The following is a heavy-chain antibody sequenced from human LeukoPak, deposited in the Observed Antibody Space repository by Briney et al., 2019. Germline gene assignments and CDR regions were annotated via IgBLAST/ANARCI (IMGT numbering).Heavy chain of an antibody. CDR3: AREDTYGEYRPFDF. CDR2: INPSSGVT. J-gene: IGHJ4*02. D-gene: IGHD5-18*01. CDR1: GYTFIDYY. Sequence: GASVEVSCKASGYTFIDYYIHWVRQAPGQGLEWMGWINPSSGVTKFSQQLQDRVTLTRDTSLSTAYMELSRLTFDDTAIYYCAREDTYGEYRPFDFWGQGAPVTVSS. V-gene: IGHV1-2*02.